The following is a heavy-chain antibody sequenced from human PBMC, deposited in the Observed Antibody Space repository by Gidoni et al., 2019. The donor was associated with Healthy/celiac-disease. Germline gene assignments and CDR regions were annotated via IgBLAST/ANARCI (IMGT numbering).Heavy chain of an antibody. CDR1: GFPFSSYA. Sequence: EVQLLESGGGLVQPGGSLRLSCAASGFPFSSYAMSGVRQAPGKGLEWVSAISGSGGSTYYADSVKGRFTISRDNSKNTLYLQMNSLRAEDTAVYYCAKFRELLPGAFDIWGQGTMVTVSS. D-gene: IGHD1-26*01. V-gene: IGHV3-23*01. CDR2: ISGSGGST. CDR3: AKFRELLPGAFDI. J-gene: IGHJ3*02.